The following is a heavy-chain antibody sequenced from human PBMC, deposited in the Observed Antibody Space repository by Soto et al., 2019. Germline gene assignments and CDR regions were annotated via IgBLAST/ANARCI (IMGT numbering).Heavy chain of an antibody. CDR1: GGSISSGGYY. CDR2: IYYSGST. D-gene: IGHD2-2*01. V-gene: IGHV4-31*03. Sequence: SETLSLTCTVSGGSISSGGYYWSWIRQHPGKGLEWIGYIYYSGSTYYNPSLKSRVTISVDTSKNQFSLKLSSVTAADTAVYYCARADIVGVPAAMGPFGWFDPWGQGTLVTVSS. CDR3: ARADIVGVPAAMGPFGWFDP. J-gene: IGHJ5*02.